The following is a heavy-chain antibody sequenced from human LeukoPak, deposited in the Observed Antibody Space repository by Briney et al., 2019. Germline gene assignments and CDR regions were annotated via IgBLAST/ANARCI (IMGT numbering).Heavy chain of an antibody. D-gene: IGHD3-22*01. Sequence: SETLSLTCTVSGGSISSYYWSWIRQPPGKGLEWIGYIYYSGSTNYNPSLKSRVTISVDTSKNQFSLKLSSVTAADTAVYYRAREVDYYDSGGFARRAFDIWGQGTMVTVSS. CDR1: GGSISSYY. V-gene: IGHV4-59*01. CDR3: AREVDYYDSGGFARRAFDI. CDR2: IYYSGST. J-gene: IGHJ3*02.